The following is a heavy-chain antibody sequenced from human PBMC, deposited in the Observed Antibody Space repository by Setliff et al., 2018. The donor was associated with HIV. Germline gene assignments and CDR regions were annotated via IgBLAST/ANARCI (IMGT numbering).Heavy chain of an antibody. CDR2: INPKNGVA. D-gene: IGHD6-19*01. CDR1: GYTFIDFY. J-gene: IGHJ5*02. Sequence: ASVKVSCKTSGYTFIDFYIHWMRQVPGQRLGWMGRINPKNGVANYLKKFEGRVTLTRDTSTNTAYMELIRPRFDDTAIYYCARAYFSVAMTRNRFDPWGQGTLVTVSS. CDR3: ARAYFSVAMTRNRFDP. V-gene: IGHV1-2*06.